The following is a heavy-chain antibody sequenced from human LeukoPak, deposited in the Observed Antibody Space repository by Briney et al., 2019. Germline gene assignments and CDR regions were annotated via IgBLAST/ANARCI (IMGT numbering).Heavy chain of an antibody. Sequence: GGSLRLSCAASGFTFSKYAMSWVRQAPGKGLEWVSAISGSGGSTYYADSVKGRFTISRDNSKNTLYLQMNSLRAEDTAVYYCAKDQGGSSWYKTKFDYWGQGTLVTVSS. CDR3: AKDQGGSSWYKTKFDY. D-gene: IGHD6-13*01. CDR2: ISGSGGST. V-gene: IGHV3-23*01. CDR1: GFTFSKYA. J-gene: IGHJ4*02.